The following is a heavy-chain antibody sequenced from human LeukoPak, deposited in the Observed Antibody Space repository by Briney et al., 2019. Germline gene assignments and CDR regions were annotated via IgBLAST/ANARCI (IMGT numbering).Heavy chain of an antibody. CDR1: GGSISSGGYY. V-gene: IGHV4-31*03. J-gene: IGHJ5*02. D-gene: IGHD2-2*01. CDR3: ARNNIVVVPAAYWFDP. Sequence: PSETLSLTCTVSGGSISSGGYYWSWIRQHPGKGLEWIGYIYYSGSTYYNPSLKSRVTISVDTSKNQFSLKLSSVTAADTAVYYCARNNIVVVPAAYWFDPWGQGTLVTVSS. CDR2: IYYSGST.